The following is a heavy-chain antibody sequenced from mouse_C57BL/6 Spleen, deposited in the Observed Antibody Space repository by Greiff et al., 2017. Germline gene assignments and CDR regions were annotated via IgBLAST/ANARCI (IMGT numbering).Heavy chain of an antibody. J-gene: IGHJ4*01. CDR2: IYPGDGDT. CDR3: ARGDYGSSLYYAMDY. V-gene: IGHV1-80*01. CDR1: GYAFSSYW. D-gene: IGHD1-1*01. Sequence: VKLMESGAELVKPGASVKISCKASGYAFSSYWMNWVKQRPGKGLEWIGQIYPGDGDTNYNGKFKGKATLTADKSSSTAYMQLSSLTSEDFAVYFCARGDYGSSLYYAMDYWGQGTSVTVSS.